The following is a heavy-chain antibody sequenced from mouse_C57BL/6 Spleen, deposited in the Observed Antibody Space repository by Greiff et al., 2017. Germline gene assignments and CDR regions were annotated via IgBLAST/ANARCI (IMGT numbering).Heavy chain of an antibody. CDR3: VRLGDYDLYYYAMDY. Sequence: VKDRFTISRDDSESMLYLQMNNLKTEDTAMYYCVRLGDYDLYYYAMDYWGQGTSVTVSS. V-gene: IGHV10-1*01. D-gene: IGHD2-4*01. J-gene: IGHJ4*01.